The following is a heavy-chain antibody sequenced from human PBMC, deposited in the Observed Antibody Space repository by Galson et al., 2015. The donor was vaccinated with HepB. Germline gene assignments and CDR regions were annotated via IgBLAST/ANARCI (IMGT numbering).Heavy chain of an antibody. Sequence: SLRLSCAASGFTYDDYAMHWVRQVPEKGLEWVSGTSWNSANIGYADSVKGRFTISRDNSKNALYLQLSSLTAEDTAMYYCARVNPSSGAFDYWGQGTLVTVSS. V-gene: IGHV3-9*01. CDR3: ARVNPSSGAFDY. J-gene: IGHJ4*02. CDR1: GFTYDDYA. CDR2: TSWNSANI. D-gene: IGHD6-19*01.